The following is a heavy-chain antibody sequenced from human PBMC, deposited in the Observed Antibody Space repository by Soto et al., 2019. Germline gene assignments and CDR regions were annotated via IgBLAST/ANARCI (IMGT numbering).Heavy chain of an antibody. D-gene: IGHD3-3*01. J-gene: IGHJ6*02. Sequence: XSVKVSCKASGYAFTSYDINWVRQATGQGLEWMGWMNPNSGNTGYAQKFQGRVTMTRNTSISTAYMELSSLRSEDTAVYYCARFDLRITIFGVVIPHGDYYYGMYVWGQGNRVGVSS. V-gene: IGHV1-8*01. CDR3: ARFDLRITIFGVVIPHGDYYYGMYV. CDR2: MNPNSGNT. CDR1: GYAFTSYD.